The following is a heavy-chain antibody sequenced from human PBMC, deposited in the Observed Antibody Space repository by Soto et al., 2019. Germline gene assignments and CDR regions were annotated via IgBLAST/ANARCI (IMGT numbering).Heavy chain of an antibody. CDR3: ARVRYDFWSGSPNYYYYGMDV. D-gene: IGHD3-3*01. Sequence: QVQLVQSGAEVQKPGSSVKVSCKASGGTFSSYAISWVRQAPGQGLEWMGGIIPIFGTANYAQKFQGRVTITADESTSTAYMELSSLRSEDTAVYYCARVRYDFWSGSPNYYYYGMDVWGQGTTVTVSS. J-gene: IGHJ6*02. CDR2: IIPIFGTA. CDR1: GGTFSSYA. V-gene: IGHV1-69*01.